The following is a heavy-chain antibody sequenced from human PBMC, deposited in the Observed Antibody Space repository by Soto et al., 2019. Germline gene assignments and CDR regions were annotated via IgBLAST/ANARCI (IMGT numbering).Heavy chain of an antibody. D-gene: IGHD3-3*01. CDR3: AREDDFWSGYYPPNPGGIDV. Sequence: SETLSLTCTVSGGSISSYYWSWIRHPPGKGLEWIGYVYYSGSTNYNPTLKSQVTISVDTSKNQFSLKLSSVTAADTAVYYCAREDDFWSGYYPPNPGGIDVWGQGTTVTVSS. CDR1: GGSISSYY. V-gene: IGHV4-59*01. CDR2: VYYSGST. J-gene: IGHJ6*02.